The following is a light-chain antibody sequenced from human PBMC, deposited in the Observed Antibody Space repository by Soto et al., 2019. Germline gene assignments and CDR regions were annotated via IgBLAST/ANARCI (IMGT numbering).Light chain of an antibody. CDR1: QSISNY. CDR3: QQSYGTPLT. CDR2: AAS. Sequence: DMEMTQSPSSLSAFVGDRVTITCRASQSISNYLNWYQHKPGKVPKLLIYAASSLQSGVPTRFIGSGSGTDFTLTINSLQPEDFATYSCQQSYGTPLTFGGGTKIEIK. J-gene: IGKJ4*01. V-gene: IGKV1-39*01.